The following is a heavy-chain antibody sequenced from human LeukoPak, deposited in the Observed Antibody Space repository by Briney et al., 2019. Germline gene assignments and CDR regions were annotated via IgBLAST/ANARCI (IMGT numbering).Heavy chain of an antibody. V-gene: IGHV1-2*02. J-gene: IGHJ4*02. D-gene: IGHD6-13*01. CDR1: GYTFTGYY. Sequence: ASVKVSCKASGYTFTGYYMHWVRQAPGQGLEWMGWINPNSGDTNYAQKFQGRVTMTRDTSISTAYMELSRLRSDDTAVYYCARGGTAAAGEVSYWGQGTLVTVSS. CDR3: ARGGTAAAGEVSY. CDR2: INPNSGDT.